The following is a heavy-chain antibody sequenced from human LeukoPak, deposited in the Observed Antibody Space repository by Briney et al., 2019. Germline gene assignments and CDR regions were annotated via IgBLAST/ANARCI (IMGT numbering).Heavy chain of an antibody. D-gene: IGHD3-10*01. CDR2: ISAYNGNT. CDR1: GYTFTGYY. V-gene: IGHV1-18*04. CDR3: ARDLALLWFGESLYYFDY. Sequence: ASVKVSCKASGYTFTGYYMHWVRQAPGQGLEWMGWISAYNGNTNYAQKLQGRVTMTTDTSTSTAYMELRSLRSDDTAVYYCARDLALLWFGESLYYFDYWGQGTLVTVSS. J-gene: IGHJ4*02.